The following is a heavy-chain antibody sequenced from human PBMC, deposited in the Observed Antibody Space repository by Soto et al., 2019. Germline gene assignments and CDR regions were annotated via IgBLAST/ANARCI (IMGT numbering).Heavy chain of an antibody. CDR1: GGSVSSGSYY. Sequence: SETLSLTCTVSGGSVSSGSYYWSWIRQPPGKGLEWIGYIYYSGSTNYNPSLKSRVTISVDTSKNQFSLKLSSVTAADTAVYYCARIQPASGEYYFDYWGQGTLVTVSS. CDR2: IYYSGST. J-gene: IGHJ4*02. CDR3: ARIQPASGEYYFDY. V-gene: IGHV4-61*01. D-gene: IGHD2-2*01.